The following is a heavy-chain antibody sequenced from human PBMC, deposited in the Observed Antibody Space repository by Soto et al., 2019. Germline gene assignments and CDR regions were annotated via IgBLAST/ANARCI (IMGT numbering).Heavy chain of an antibody. D-gene: IGHD3-3*01. CDR1: GFIFSSYD. CDR3: ALGAGFLEWLDPNYYYYMDV. CDR2: ITTTGDT. Sequence: PGGSLRLSCAASGFIFSSYDVHWVRQAPGKGLEWVSVITTTGDTYYAASVKGRFTISRENAENSLYLQMNSLRAEDAAVYYCALGAGFLEWLDPNYYYYMDVWGKGTTVTVSS. V-gene: IGHV3-13*01. J-gene: IGHJ6*03.